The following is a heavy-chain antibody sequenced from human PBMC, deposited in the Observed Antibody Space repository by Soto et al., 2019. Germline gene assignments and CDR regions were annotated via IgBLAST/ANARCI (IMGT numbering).Heavy chain of an antibody. CDR2: IYHSGST. V-gene: IGHV4-38-2*01. J-gene: IGHJ4*02. D-gene: IGHD6-13*01. CDR1: GYSISSGYY. Sequence: SETLSLTCAVSGYSISSGYYRGWIRQPPGKGLEWIGSIYHSGSTYYNPSLKSRVTISVDTSKNQFSLKLSSVTAADTAVYYCARGGGSSWLFMYYWGQGTLVTVSS. CDR3: ARGGGSSWLFMYY.